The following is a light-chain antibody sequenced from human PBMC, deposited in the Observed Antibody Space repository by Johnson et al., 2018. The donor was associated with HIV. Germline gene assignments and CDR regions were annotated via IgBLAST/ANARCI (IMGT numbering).Light chain of an antibody. CDR1: SSNIGKNY. J-gene: IGLJ1*01. Sequence: SVLTQPPSVSAAPGQKVTISCSGSSSNIGKNYVSSYQQLPGTAPKFLIFDNNKRPSGIPDRFSGSKSGTSATLGITGLQTGDEADYYCGTWDTSLTKGGVFGTGTKVTVL. CDR3: GTWDTSLTKGGV. V-gene: IGLV1-51*01. CDR2: DNN.